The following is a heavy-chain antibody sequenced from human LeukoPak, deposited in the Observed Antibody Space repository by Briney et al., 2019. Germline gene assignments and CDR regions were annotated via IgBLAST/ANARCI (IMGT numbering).Heavy chain of an antibody. CDR3: AKVAARFLEWPYYFDY. V-gene: IGHV3-23*01. Sequence: GGSLRLSCAASGFTFSSYAMSWVRQAPGKGLEWVSAISGSGGSTYYADSVKGRFTISRDNSKNTLYLQMNSLRAEDTAVYYCAKVAARFLEWPYYFDYWGQGTLVTVS. CDR2: ISGSGGST. D-gene: IGHD3-3*01. CDR1: GFTFSSYA. J-gene: IGHJ4*02.